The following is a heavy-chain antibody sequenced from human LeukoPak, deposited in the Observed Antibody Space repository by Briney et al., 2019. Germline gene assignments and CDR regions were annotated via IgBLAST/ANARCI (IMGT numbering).Heavy chain of an antibody. Sequence: SETLSLTCTVSGGSISSSSYYWGWIRQPPGKGLEWFGSIYYSGSTYYNPSLKSRVTISVDTSKNQFSLKLSSVTAADTAVYYCAREEQQLVRYFDYWGQGTLVTVSS. CDR1: GGSISSSSYY. CDR2: IYYSGST. CDR3: AREEQQLVRYFDY. D-gene: IGHD6-13*01. J-gene: IGHJ4*02. V-gene: IGHV4-39*07.